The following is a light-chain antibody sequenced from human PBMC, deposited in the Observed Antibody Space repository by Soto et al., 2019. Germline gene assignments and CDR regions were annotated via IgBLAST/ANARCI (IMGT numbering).Light chain of an antibody. CDR2: VAS. CDR3: QQVSRYPYT. CDR1: QGIGSY. Sequence: DIQLTQSPSFLSASVGDRVTITCRASQGIGSYLVWYQQKPGKAPNLLIYVASTLQSGVPSRFSGSGFGTEFTLTVSSLQPEDFVTYYCQQVSRYPYTFGQGTKLEIK. V-gene: IGKV1-9*01. J-gene: IGKJ2*01.